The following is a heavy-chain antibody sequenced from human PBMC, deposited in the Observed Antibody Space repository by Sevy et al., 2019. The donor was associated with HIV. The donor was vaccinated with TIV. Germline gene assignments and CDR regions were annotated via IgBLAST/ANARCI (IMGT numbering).Heavy chain of an antibody. Sequence: GGSLRLSCAASGFTFSNYGMLWVRQAPGKGLEWVAVIWNDGSNKYYADSVKDRFTISRDNSKNTLYLQMNSLRVEDTAVYFCARGGDFNDRSAKRDFDYWGQGTLVTVSS. D-gene: IGHD3-22*01. V-gene: IGHV3-33*01. CDR2: IWNDGSNK. J-gene: IGHJ4*02. CDR1: GFTFSNYG. CDR3: ARGGDFNDRSAKRDFDY.